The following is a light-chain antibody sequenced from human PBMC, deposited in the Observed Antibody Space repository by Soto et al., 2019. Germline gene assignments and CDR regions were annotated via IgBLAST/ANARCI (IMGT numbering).Light chain of an antibody. CDR3: AAWDDSLNGLV. CDR2: GNN. Sequence: QSVLTQPPSVSGAPGQTVTISCTGSSSNIGSGYDVHWYQQLPGTAPKLLIYGNNQRPSGVPDRFSGSKSGTSASLAISGLQSEDEADYYCAAWDDSLNGLVFGGGTKLTVL. J-gene: IGLJ3*02. CDR1: SSNIGSGYD. V-gene: IGLV1-40*01.